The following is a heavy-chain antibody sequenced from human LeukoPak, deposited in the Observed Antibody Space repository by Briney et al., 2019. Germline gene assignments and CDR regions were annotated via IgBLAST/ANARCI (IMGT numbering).Heavy chain of an antibody. Sequence: GGSLRLSCAASGFTFSGYWMHWVRQAPGKGLVWVSRINSDGSGTTYADSVKGRFTISRDNSKNTLYLQMNSLRAEDTAVYYCARPCCDGSGSYSHWGQGTLVTVSS. CDR2: INSDGSGT. CDR1: GFTFSGYW. CDR3: ARPCCDGSGSYSH. V-gene: IGHV3-74*01. D-gene: IGHD3-22*01. J-gene: IGHJ4*02.